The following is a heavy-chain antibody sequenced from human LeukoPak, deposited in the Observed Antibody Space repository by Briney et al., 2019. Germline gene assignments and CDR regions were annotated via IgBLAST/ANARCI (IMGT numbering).Heavy chain of an antibody. Sequence: PGGSLRLSCAASGFTFSDHYMDWGRKAPGKGLEGWGRFRNTVNSYTTEYAASVKGRFTISRDDPKSSLYLQMTRLNTEDSAVYYCIRAGLRTTPFYFDYWGQGALVIVSS. CDR1: GFTFSDHY. CDR2: FRNTVNSYTT. V-gene: IGHV3-72*01. CDR3: IRAGLRTTPFYFDY. D-gene: IGHD1-7*01. J-gene: IGHJ4*02.